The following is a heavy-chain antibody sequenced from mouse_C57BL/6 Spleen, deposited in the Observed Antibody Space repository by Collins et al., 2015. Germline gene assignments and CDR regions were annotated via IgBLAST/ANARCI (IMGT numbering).Heavy chain of an antibody. V-gene: IGHV1-55*01. CDR2: IYPGSGST. Sequence: QVQLQQPGAEPVKPGASVKMSCKASGYTFTSYWITWVKQRPGQGLEWIGDIYPGSGSTNYNEKFKSKATLTVDTSSSTAYMQLSSLTSEDSAVYYCARRYYGSSYWYFDVWGTGTTVTVSS. J-gene: IGHJ1*03. CDR3: ARRYYGSSYWYFDV. CDR1: GYTFTSYW. D-gene: IGHD1-1*01.